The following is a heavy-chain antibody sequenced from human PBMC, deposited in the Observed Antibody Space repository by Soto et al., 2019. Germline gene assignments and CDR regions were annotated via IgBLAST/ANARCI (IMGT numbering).Heavy chain of an antibody. D-gene: IGHD1-26*01. CDR1: GGTFNTYS. Sequence: QVQLVQSGAEVRKPGASVKVTCEASGGTFNTYSINWVRQAPGRGLEWVGQIVPRYDSVNYAENFHGRGTITADKSTKTAYMELTSLRSEDTALYSCATWRSYSGSYCFDYWGQGTLVTVSS. J-gene: IGHJ4*02. CDR2: IVPRYDSV. V-gene: IGHV1-69*06. CDR3: ATWRSYSGSYCFDY.